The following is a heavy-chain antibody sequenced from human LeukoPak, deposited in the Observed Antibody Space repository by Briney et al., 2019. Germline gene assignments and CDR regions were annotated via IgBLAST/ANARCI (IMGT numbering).Heavy chain of an antibody. CDR2: IYPGDSDT. V-gene: IGHV5-51*01. Sequence: GESLKISCKGSGYSFTSYWIGRVRQMPGKGLEWMGIIYPGDSDTRYSPSFQGQVTISADKSISTAYLQWSSLKASDTAMYYCARGRDPGEKNWLERTYYLDSWAREPWSPSPQ. CDR3: ARGRDPGEKNWLERTYYLDS. CDR1: GYSFTSYW. J-gene: IGHJ4*02. D-gene: IGHD1-1*01.